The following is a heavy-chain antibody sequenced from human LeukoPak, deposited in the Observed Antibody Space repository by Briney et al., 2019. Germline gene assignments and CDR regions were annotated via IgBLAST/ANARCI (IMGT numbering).Heavy chain of an antibody. CDR3: ARLIGYSSSYYYMDV. J-gene: IGHJ6*03. CDR2: IYYSGST. CDR1: GGSISSSSYY. Sequence: PSETLSLTCTVSGGSISSSSYYWGWIRQPAGKRLEWIGSIYYSGSTYYNPSLKSRVTISVDTSKNQFSLKLSSVTAADTAVYYCARLIGYSSSYYYMDVWGKGTTVTVSS. V-gene: IGHV4-39*01. D-gene: IGHD6-6*01.